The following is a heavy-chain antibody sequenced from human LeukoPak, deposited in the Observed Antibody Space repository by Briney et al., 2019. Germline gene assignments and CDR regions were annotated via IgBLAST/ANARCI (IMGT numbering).Heavy chain of an antibody. J-gene: IGHJ4*02. D-gene: IGHD1-26*01. CDR3: ATNSGSPGGY. CDR1: GFTFSDYT. CDR2: IWYDGSNK. V-gene: IGHV3-33*01. Sequence: GGSLRLSCAASGFTFSDYTIHWVRQAPGKGLEWVAVIWYDGSNKYYADSVKGRFIISRDNSKNTLYLQMNSLRAEDTAMYYCATNSGSPGGYWGQGTLVTVSS.